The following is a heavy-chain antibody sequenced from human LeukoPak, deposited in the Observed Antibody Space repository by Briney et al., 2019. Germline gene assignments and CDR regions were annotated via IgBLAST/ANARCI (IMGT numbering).Heavy chain of an antibody. V-gene: IGHV4-61*02. J-gene: IGHJ4*02. Sequence: SETLSLTCTVSGGSISSGSYYWSWIRQPARKGLDWIGRIYTSGSTNYNPSLKSRVTISVDTSKNQFSLKLSSVTAADTAVYYCARRSGYGYYFDYWGQGTLVTVSS. CDR2: IYTSGST. D-gene: IGHD5-12*01. CDR3: ARRSGYGYYFDY. CDR1: GGSISSGSYY.